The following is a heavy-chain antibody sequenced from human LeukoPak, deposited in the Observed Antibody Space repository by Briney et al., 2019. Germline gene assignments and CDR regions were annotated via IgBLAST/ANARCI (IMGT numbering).Heavy chain of an antibody. CDR2: INHSGST. Sequence: PSETLSLTCAVYGGSFSGYYWSWIRQPPGKGLEWIGEINHSGSTNYNPSLKSRVTISVDTSKNQFSLKLSSVTAADTAVYYCARGYGYNWNYLILDYWGQGTLVTVSS. D-gene: IGHD1-7*01. V-gene: IGHV4-34*01. J-gene: IGHJ4*02. CDR1: GGSFSGYY. CDR3: ARGYGYNWNYLILDY.